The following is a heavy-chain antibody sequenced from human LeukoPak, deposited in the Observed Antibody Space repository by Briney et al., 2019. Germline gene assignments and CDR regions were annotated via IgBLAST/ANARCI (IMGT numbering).Heavy chain of an antibody. CDR2: IYTSGST. V-gene: IGHV4-4*07. CDR3: ARDASVVAAPETNWFDP. Sequence: PSETLSLTCSVSGGSISSYYWSWVRQPAGKGLEWIGRIYTSGSTNYNPSLKSRVTMSVDTSKNQFSLKLSSVTAADTAVYYCARDASVVAAPETNWFDPWGQGTLVTVSS. J-gene: IGHJ5*02. CDR1: GGSISSYY. D-gene: IGHD2-15*01.